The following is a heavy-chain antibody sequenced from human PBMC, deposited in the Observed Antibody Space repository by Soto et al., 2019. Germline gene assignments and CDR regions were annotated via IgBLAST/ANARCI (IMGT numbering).Heavy chain of an antibody. CDR1: GVSISSGGYS. V-gene: IGHV4-30-2*01. Sequence: TSETLSLTCAVSGVSISSGGYSWSWIRQPPGKGLEWIGYIYHSGSTYYNPSLKSRVTISVDRSKNQFSLKLSSVTAADTAVYYCARVPGPWGQGTLVTSPQ. D-gene: IGHD7-27*01. CDR2: IYHSGST. J-gene: IGHJ5*02. CDR3: ARVPGP.